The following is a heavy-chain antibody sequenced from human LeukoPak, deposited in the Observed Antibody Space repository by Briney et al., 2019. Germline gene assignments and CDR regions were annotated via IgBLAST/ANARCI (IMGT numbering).Heavy chain of an antibody. CDR2: INPNSGGT. D-gene: IGHD3-10*01. J-gene: IGHJ3*02. CDR1: GFTFTGYY. V-gene: IGHV1-2*02. Sequence: ASVKVFCKASGFTFTGYYMHWVRQAPGQGLEWMGWINPNSGGTNYAQKFQGRITMTRDTSITTAYMELTSLRSDDTAVYYCARVLSAGTTIGAFDMWGQGTMVTVSS. CDR3: ARVLSAGTTIGAFDM.